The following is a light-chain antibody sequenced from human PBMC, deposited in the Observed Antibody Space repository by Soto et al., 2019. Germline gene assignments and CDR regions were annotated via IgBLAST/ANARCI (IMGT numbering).Light chain of an antibody. CDR2: EAS. Sequence: DLQMTQSPSTLSASVGDSVTITCRASQSISGSLAWYQQKPGQAPKLLIYEASNLKSGVPSRFCVSGAGTEYTLPISSLQPDDSAIYYCQQSNGYWTFGQGTRVEIK. V-gene: IGKV1-5*03. CDR3: QQSNGYWT. J-gene: IGKJ1*01. CDR1: QSISGS.